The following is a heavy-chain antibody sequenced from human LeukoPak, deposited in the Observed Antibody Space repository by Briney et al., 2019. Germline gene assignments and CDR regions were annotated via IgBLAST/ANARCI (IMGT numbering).Heavy chain of an antibody. CDR3: ARRRGGSSFIDY. D-gene: IGHD6-13*01. V-gene: IGHV4-38-2*01. J-gene: IGHJ4*02. CDR1: GYSISSGYY. CDR2: IYHSGST. Sequence: SETLSLTCAVSGYSISSGYYWGWIRQPPGKGLEWIGCIYHSGSTYYNPSLKSRVTISVDTSKNQFSLKLTSVTAADTAVYYCARRRGGSSFIDYWGQGTLVTVSS.